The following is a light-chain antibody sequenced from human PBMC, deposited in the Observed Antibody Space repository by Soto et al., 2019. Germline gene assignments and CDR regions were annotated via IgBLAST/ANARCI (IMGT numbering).Light chain of an antibody. V-gene: IGKV1-33*01. Sequence: DIQMSQSPSSLSASVGNRATITCQASQDIATYLNWYQQKPGKAPNLLIYDASNLETGVPSRFSGGGPGTHSTFTISNLQPEDIATYYCQQYDNLPPTWTFGQGTKVDIK. CDR2: DAS. CDR1: QDIATY. J-gene: IGKJ1*01. CDR3: QQYDNLPPTWT.